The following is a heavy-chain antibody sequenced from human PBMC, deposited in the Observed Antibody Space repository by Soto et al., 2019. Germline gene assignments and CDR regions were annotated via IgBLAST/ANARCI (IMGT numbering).Heavy chain of an antibody. CDR2: INIDGSST. D-gene: IGHD3-10*01. CDR3: ASSVRGKFDP. J-gene: IGHJ5*02. CDR1: VFTFSSYW. V-gene: IGHV3-74*01. Sequence: GGSLRLSCAASVFTFSSYWMHWVRQAPGKWLVWFSRINIDGSSTXXADSVKGRXTISRDNPKNTXYLQRXSLRAEDTAVYYCASSVRGKFDPWRQGTLVTVSS.